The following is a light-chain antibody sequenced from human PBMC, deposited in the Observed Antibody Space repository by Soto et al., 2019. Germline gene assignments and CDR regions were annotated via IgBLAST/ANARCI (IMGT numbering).Light chain of an antibody. V-gene: IGLV2-14*01. J-gene: IGLJ2*01. CDR2: EVS. Sequence: QSALTQPASVSGSPGQSITISCTETSSDVGGYNYVSWYQQHPGKAPKLMIYEVSNRPSGVSNRFSGSKSGNTASLTISGLQAEDEADYYCSSYRSSSTLGVFGGGTKLTVL. CDR1: SSDVGGYNY. CDR3: SSYRSSSTLGV.